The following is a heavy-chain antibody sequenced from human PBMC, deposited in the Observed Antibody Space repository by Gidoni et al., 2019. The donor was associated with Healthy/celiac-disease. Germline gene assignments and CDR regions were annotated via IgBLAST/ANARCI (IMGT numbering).Heavy chain of an antibody. V-gene: IGHV3-9*01. CDR1: GLTFDDYA. CDR2: LSWNSGSI. D-gene: IGHD5-18*01. J-gene: IGHJ3*02. Sequence: EVQLVESGGGLVQPGRSLRLSCAASGLTFDDYAMHLVRTAPGKGLEWVSGLSWNSGSIGYADSLKGRFTISRDNAKNSLYLQMNSLRAEDTALYYCAKSPKYSRNAFDIWGQGTMVTVSS. CDR3: AKSPKYSRNAFDI.